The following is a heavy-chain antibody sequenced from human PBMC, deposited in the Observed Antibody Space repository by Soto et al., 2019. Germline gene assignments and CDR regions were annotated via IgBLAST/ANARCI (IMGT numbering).Heavy chain of an antibody. CDR3: ARALLMDVPYYYYYGMDV. CDR1: GFTFRNYA. Sequence: QVQVVESGGDVVQPGKSLRLSCVASGFTFRNYAMHWVRQAPGKGLEWVAVISYDGSNKYSADSVKGRFTISRDDSKNTLYLQMNSLRGEDTAVYYCARALLMDVPYYYYYGMDVWGQGTTVTVSS. V-gene: IGHV3-30-3*01. CDR2: ISYDGSNK. D-gene: IGHD2-8*01. J-gene: IGHJ6*02.